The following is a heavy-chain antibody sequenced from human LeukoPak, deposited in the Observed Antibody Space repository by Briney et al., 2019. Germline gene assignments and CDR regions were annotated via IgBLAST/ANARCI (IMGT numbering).Heavy chain of an antibody. D-gene: IGHD1-26*01. CDR2: IYYSGST. CDR1: GGSISSYY. CDR3: ARHISGSYYPYYYYGMDV. Sequence: SETLSLTCTVSGGSISSYYWSWIRQPPGKGLEWIGYIYYSGSTNYNPSLKSRVTISVDTSKNQFSLKLSSVTAADTAVYYCARHISGSYYPYYYYGMDVWGQGTMVTVSS. V-gene: IGHV4-59*08. J-gene: IGHJ6*02.